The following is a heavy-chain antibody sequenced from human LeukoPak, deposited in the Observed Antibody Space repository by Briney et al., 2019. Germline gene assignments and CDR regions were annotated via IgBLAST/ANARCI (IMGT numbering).Heavy chain of an antibody. CDR1: GFTFSSYS. D-gene: IGHD3-9*01. J-gene: IGHJ5*02. CDR3: ARDESLRYSLRGKNWFDP. CDR2: ISSSSSTI. Sequence: GGSLRLSCAASGFTFSSYSMNWVRQAPGKGLEWVSYISSSSSTIYYADSMKGRFTISRDNAKNSLYLQMNSLRAEDTAVYYCARDESLRYSLRGKNWFDPWGQGTLVTVSS. V-gene: IGHV3-48*04.